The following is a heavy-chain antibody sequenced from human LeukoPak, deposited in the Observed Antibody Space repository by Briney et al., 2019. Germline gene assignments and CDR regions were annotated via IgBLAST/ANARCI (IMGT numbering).Heavy chain of an antibody. V-gene: IGHV1-69*01. J-gene: IGHJ3*02. CDR3: ARGRPQTYCSGGSCYSDAFDI. CDR2: XXXXXXTA. CDR1: GGTFSSYA. D-gene: IGHD2-15*01. Sequence: ASVKVSCKASGGTFSSYAISWVRQAPGQGLXXXXXXXXXXXTANYAQKFQGRVTITADESTSTAYMELSSLRSEDTAVYYCARGRPQTYCSGGSCYSDAFDIWGQGTMVTVSS.